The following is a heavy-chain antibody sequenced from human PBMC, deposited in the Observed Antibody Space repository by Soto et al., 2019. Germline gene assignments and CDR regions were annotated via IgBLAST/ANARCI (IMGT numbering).Heavy chain of an antibody. CDR1: GFTFDDYA. D-gene: IGHD1-1*01. CDR3: AKQFNDICRSKSRADCWFFDY. V-gene: IGHV3-9*01. Sequence: HPGGSLRLSCAASGFTFDDYAMHWVRQAPGKGLEWVSGISWNSGSIGYADSVKGRFTISRDNAKNSLYLQMNSLRAEDTALYYCAKQFNDICRSKSRADCWFFDYWGQGTLVTVSS. J-gene: IGHJ4*02. CDR2: ISWNSGSI.